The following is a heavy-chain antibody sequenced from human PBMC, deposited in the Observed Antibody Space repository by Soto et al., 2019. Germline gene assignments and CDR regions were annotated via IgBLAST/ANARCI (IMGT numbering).Heavy chain of an antibody. D-gene: IGHD3-3*02. CDR1: GGSISSYY. Sequence: SETLSLTCTVSGGSISSYYCSWIRQPPGKGLEWIGYIYYSGSTNYNPSLKSRVTISVDTSKNQFSLKLSSVTDADTAVYYCAGHISPHAFDIWGQGTMVTVSS. CDR3: AGHISPHAFDI. CDR2: IYYSGST. V-gene: IGHV4-59*01. J-gene: IGHJ3*02.